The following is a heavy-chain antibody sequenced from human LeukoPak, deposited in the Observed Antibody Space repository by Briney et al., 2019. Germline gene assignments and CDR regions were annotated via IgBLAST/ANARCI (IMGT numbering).Heavy chain of an antibody. Sequence: PGGSLRLSCAASGFTFSSNAMSWVRQAPGKGLEWVSVFSGGSTYYAASVKGRFTISRDNSKNTLYLQMNSLRAEDTAVYYCAKGDAIVVVPAAILFDYWGQGTLVTVSS. D-gene: IGHD2-2*01. J-gene: IGHJ4*02. CDR2: FSGGST. CDR3: AKGDAIVVVPAAILFDY. CDR1: GFTFSSNA. V-gene: IGHV3-23*01.